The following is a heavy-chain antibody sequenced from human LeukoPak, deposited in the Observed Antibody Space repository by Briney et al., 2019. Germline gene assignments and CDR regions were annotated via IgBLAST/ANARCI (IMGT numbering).Heavy chain of an antibody. CDR3: ARDRAVATIGGVDY. D-gene: IGHD5-12*01. CDR2: ISPNSGAT. V-gene: IGHV1-2*02. Sequence: GASVKVSCKASGYTFTGYYMHWVRQAPGQGLQCMGWISPNSGATNYAQKFQGRVTMTRDTSISTAYMELSSLRSDDTAVYYCARDRAVATIGGVDYWGQGTLVTVSS. CDR1: GYTFTGYY. J-gene: IGHJ4*02.